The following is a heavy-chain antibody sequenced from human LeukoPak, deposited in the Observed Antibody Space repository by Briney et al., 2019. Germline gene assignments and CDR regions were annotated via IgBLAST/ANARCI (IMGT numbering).Heavy chain of an antibody. J-gene: IGHJ6*02. Sequence: GGSLRLSCAASGFTFSSYSMNWIRQAPGKGLEWVSSISSSSSYIYYADSVKGRFTISRDNAKNSLYLQMNSLRAEDTAVYYCARGGDYYYYYYGMDVWGQGTTVTVSS. CDR2: ISSSSSYI. CDR1: GFTFSSYS. V-gene: IGHV3-21*01. CDR3: ARGGDYYYYYYGMDV. D-gene: IGHD3-16*01.